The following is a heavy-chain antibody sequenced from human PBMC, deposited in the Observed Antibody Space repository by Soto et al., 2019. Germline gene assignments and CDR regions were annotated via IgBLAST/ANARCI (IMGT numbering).Heavy chain of an antibody. CDR1: GFTFSSYS. J-gene: IGHJ4*02. Sequence: EVQLVESGGGLVKPGGSLRLSCAASGFTFSSYSMNWVRQAPGKGLEWVSSISSSSSYIYYEDSVKGRFTISRDNAKNSLYLQMNSPRAEDTAVYYCASSAGSEPSNLDYWGQGTLVTASS. CDR2: ISSSSSYI. V-gene: IGHV3-21*01. D-gene: IGHD3-10*01. CDR3: ASSAGSEPSNLDY.